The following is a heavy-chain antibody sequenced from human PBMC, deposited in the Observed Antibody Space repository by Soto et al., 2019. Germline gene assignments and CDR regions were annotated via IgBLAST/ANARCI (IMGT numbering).Heavy chain of an antibody. CDR3: ARALSMAQYYYFMEV. V-gene: IGHV1-18*01. Sequence: QVQLVQSGPEVKKPGASVKVSCKTSGYTFTTYGISWVRQAPGQGLEWMGWISPYNGDTHYSQKFQGRVTMTTDTSTTTAFTELRTLRSDDRAIYFCARALSMAQYYYFMEVWGKGTTVAVS. D-gene: IGHD2-8*01. CDR1: GYTFTTYG. CDR2: ISPYNGDT. J-gene: IGHJ6*03.